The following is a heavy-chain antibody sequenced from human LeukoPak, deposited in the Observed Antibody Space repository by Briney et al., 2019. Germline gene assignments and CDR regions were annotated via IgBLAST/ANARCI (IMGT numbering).Heavy chain of an antibody. J-gene: IGHJ5*02. D-gene: IGHD6-13*01. CDR2: ISAYNGNT. Sequence: VKVSCKASGYTFTSYGISWVRQAPGQGLEWMGWISAYNGNTNYAQKPQGRVTMTTDTSTSTAYMELRSLRSDDTAVYYCARDPNFQQLGNWFDPWGQGTLVTVSS. CDR1: GYTFTSYG. CDR3: ARDPNFQQLGNWFDP. V-gene: IGHV1-18*01.